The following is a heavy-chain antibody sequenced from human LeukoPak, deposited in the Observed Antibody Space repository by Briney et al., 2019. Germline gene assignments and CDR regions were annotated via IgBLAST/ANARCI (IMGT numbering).Heavy chain of an antibody. CDR2: INDSGTA. V-gene: IGHV4-34*01. CDR1: GGSLSGSH. D-gene: IGHD3-16*01. Sequence: SETLSLTCAVFGGSLSGSHLSWIRQVPGSGLEWIGEINDSGTANNNPSLKNRVSLSVDPSKNQFSLKLSSVTSADAAVYYCARQETVMLQGRFAFDIWGQGTVVTVSS. J-gene: IGHJ3*02. CDR3: ARQETVMLQGRFAFDI.